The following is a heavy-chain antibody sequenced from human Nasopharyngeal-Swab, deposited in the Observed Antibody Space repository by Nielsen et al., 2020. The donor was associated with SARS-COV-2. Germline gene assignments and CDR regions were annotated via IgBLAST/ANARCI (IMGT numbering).Heavy chain of an antibody. Sequence: SETLSLTCTVSGGSTSSSSYYWGWIRQHPGKGLEWIGYIYYSGSTYYNPSLKSRVTISVDTSKNQFSLKLSSVTAADTAVYYCARGWIYYFDYWGQGTLVTVSS. D-gene: IGHD1-1*01. CDR1: GGSTSSSSYY. CDR2: IYYSGST. J-gene: IGHJ4*02. CDR3: ARGWIYYFDY. V-gene: IGHV4-31*03.